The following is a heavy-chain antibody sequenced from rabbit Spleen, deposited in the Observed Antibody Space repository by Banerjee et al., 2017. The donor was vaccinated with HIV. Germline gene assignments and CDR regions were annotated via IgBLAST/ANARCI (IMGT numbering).Heavy chain of an antibody. J-gene: IGHJ4*01. Sequence: QEQLEESGGDLVKPEGSLTLTCTASGFSFSSNYVMCWVRQAPGKGLEWIGCLYTGNGKTYYASWAKGRFTISKSSSTTVTLQMPSLTAAATATYFCARDAGTGDYIDVYFNLWGQGTLVTVS. CDR2: LYTGNGKT. CDR3: ARDAGTGDYIDVYFNL. V-gene: IGHV1S45*01. CDR1: GFSFSSNYV. D-gene: IGHD8-1*01.